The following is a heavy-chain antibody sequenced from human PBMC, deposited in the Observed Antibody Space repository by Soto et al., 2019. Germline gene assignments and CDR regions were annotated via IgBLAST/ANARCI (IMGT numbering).Heavy chain of an antibody. CDR2: INPKSGNT. J-gene: IGHJ4*02. Sequence: QVQLVQSGAEVKKPGASVKVSCKASGYTFTNYDINWVRQATGQGLEWMGWINPKSGNTGYAQQFQGRVIMTKSTSISTAYMELSSLRSEDTAVYYCVRVYGEIDYWGQGTLVTVSS. CDR3: VRVYGEIDY. CDR1: GYTFTNYD. D-gene: IGHD4-17*01. V-gene: IGHV1-8*01.